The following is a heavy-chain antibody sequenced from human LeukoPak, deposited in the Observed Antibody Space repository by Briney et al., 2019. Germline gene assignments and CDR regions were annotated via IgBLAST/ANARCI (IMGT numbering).Heavy chain of an antibody. Sequence: GGSLRLSCAASGFTFSSYSMNWVRQAPGKGLEWVSYISSSGSTIYYADSVKGRFTISRDNAKNSLYLQMNSLRAEDTAVYYCVKDGNGWYEVLDNWGQGALVTVSS. V-gene: IGHV3-48*04. J-gene: IGHJ4*02. D-gene: IGHD6-19*01. CDR1: GFTFSSYS. CDR3: VKDGNGWYEVLDN. CDR2: ISSSGSTI.